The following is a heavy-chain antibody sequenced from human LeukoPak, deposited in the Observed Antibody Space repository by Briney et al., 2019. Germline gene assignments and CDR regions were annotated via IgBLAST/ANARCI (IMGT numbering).Heavy chain of an antibody. Sequence: SVKVSCKASGGTFSSYAISWVRQAPGQGLEWMGRIIPILGIANYAQKFQGRVTITADKSTSTAYMELSSLRSEDTAVYYCATQILSRDMATIIDYWGQGTLVTVSS. CDR1: GGTFSSYA. J-gene: IGHJ4*02. D-gene: IGHD5-24*01. V-gene: IGHV1-69*04. CDR3: ATQILSRDMATIIDY. CDR2: IIPILGIA.